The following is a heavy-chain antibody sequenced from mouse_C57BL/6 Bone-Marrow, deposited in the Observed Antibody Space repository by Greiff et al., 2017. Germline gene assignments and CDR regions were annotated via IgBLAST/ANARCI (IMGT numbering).Heavy chain of an antibody. J-gene: IGHJ2*01. CDR2: IRYDGSN. V-gene: IGHV3-6*01. CDR1: GYSITSGYY. D-gene: IGHD2-4*01. CDR3: AGSYYDDDYY. Sequence: DVLLVQSGPGLVKPSQSLSLTCSVSGYSITSGYYWNWNRKFSGNKLECVGYIRYDGSNNYNPSLKNRISITRDTSKNQLFLKLNTVTTEDTATYYCAGSYYDDDYYWGQGTTVTVSS.